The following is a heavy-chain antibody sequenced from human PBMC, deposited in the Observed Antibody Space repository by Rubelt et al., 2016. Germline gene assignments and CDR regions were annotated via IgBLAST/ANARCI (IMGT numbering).Heavy chain of an antibody. CDR1: GYTFTSYG. Sequence: VSCKASGYTFTSYGISWVRQAPGQGLEWMGWISAYNGNTNYAQKLQGRVTMTTDTSTSTAYMELRSLRSDDTAVYYCARANLYDFWSGDAFDIWGQGTMVTVSS. D-gene: IGHD3-3*01. CDR3: ARANLYDFWSGDAFDI. CDR2: ISAYNGNT. V-gene: IGHV1-18*01. J-gene: IGHJ3*02.